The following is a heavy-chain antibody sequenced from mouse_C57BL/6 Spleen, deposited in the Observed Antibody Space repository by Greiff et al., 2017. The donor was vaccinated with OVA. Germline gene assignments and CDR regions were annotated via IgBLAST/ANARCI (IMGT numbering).Heavy chain of an antibody. CDR3: ARSLYDGYYGYFDV. CDR1: GYTFTSYW. V-gene: IGHV1-69*01. D-gene: IGHD2-3*01. J-gene: IGHJ1*03. CDR2: IDPSDSYT. Sequence: QVQLQQPGAELVMPGASVKLSCKASGYTFTSYWMHWVKQRPGQGLEWIGEIDPSDSYTNYNQKFKGKSTLTVDKSSSTAYMQLSSLTSEDSAVYDCARSLYDGYYGYFDVWGTGTTVTVSS.